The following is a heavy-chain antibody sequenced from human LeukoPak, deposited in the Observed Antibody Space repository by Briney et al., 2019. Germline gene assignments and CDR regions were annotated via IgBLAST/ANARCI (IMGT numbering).Heavy chain of an antibody. D-gene: IGHD5-18*01. CDR2: IIPILGIA. CDR3: ARAARGYSYSLMVTHDAFDI. J-gene: IGHJ3*02. Sequence: SVKVSCKASGGTFSSYAISWVRQAPGQGLEWMGRIIPILGIANYAQKFQGRVTITADKSTSTAYMELSSLRSEDTAVYYCARAARGYSYSLMVTHDAFDIWGQGTMVTVSS. V-gene: IGHV1-69*04. CDR1: GGTFSSYA.